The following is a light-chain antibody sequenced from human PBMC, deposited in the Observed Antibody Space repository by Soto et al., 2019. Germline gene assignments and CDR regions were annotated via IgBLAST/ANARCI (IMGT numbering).Light chain of an antibody. J-gene: IGLJ3*02. CDR2: DVN. CDR3: CSYAGSSTWV. CDR1: SNNVGGYNY. Sequence: QSALTQPRSVSGSPGQSVTISCTGTSNNVGGYNYVSWYQQHPGKAPKLLISDVNNRPSGVPDRFSGSKSGNTASLIISGLQDEDEADYYCCSYAGSSTWVFGGGTKLTVL. V-gene: IGLV2-11*01.